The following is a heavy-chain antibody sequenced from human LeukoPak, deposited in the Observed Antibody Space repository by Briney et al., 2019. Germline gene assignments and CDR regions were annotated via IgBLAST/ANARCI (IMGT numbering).Heavy chain of an antibody. CDR3: AREDCTIGAVCSSLLDH. CDR1: GFTFSSSW. D-gene: IGHD2-8*01. CDR2: INSDGSST. Sequence: GGSLRLSCAASGFTFSSSWIHWVRQAPEKGLVWVSRINSDGSSTSYADSVKGRFTISRDNAKNTLYLQMNNLRAEDTAVYYCAREDCTIGAVCSSLLDHWGRGTLVTVSS. J-gene: IGHJ4*02. V-gene: IGHV3-74*01.